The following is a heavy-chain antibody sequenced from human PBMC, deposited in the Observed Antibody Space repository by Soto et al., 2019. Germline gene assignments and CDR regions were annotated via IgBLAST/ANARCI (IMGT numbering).Heavy chain of an antibody. J-gene: IGHJ4*02. V-gene: IGHV5-51*01. D-gene: IGHD2-8*02. CDR1: GYSFTSYW. CDR3: ASSVLVTSTMNYFDL. CDR2: IYPDDSDT. Sequence: GESLKISCKGSGYSFTSYWIGWVRQMPGEGLEWLGIIYPDDSDTRYSPSFLGQVTISADKSIKTTYLQWSSLKASDTAIYFCASSVLVTSTMNYFDLWGQGTLVTVPQ.